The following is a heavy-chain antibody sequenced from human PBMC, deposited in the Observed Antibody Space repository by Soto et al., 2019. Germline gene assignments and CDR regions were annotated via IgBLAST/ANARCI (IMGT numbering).Heavy chain of an antibody. V-gene: IGHV1-69*12. D-gene: IGHD3-3*01. CDR1: GGTFGSNA. CDR2: IIPMSGSA. Sequence: QVQLVQSGAEVKKPGSSVKVSCKASGGTFGSNAVTWVRQAPGQGLEWMGGIIPMSGSAVYTQKFQGRFTITADESTKTVYVELTSMRSDDTSGYYCARRGVGGGSWGQGTLVTVSS. CDR3: ARRGVGGGS. J-gene: IGHJ5*02.